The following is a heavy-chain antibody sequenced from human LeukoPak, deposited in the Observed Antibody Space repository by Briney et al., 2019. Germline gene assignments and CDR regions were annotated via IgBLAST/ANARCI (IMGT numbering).Heavy chain of an antibody. CDR3: AGRGYSGYERFDY. J-gene: IGHJ4*02. V-gene: IGHV4-59*08. CDR1: GGSISGYY. CDR2: IYYTGST. Sequence: SETLSLTCTVSGGSISGYYWSWIRQPPGKGLEWIGYIYYTGSTNYNPSLKSRVTISVDTSKNQFSLKLSSVTAADTAVYYCAGRGYSGYERFDYWGQGTLVTVSA. D-gene: IGHD5-12*01.